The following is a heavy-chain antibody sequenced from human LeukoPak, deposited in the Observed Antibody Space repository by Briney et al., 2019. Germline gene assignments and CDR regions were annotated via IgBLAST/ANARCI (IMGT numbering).Heavy chain of an antibody. V-gene: IGHV3-23*01. J-gene: IGHJ4*02. CDR3: ARRGVVIRVILVGFHKEAFFFDS. D-gene: IGHD3-22*01. CDR1: GITLSNYG. Sequence: EGSLRLSCAVSGITLSNYGMSWVRQAPGKGLEWVAGISDSGGSTNYADSVKGRFTISRDNPKNTLYLQMNSLRAEDTAVYFCARRGVVIRVILVGFHKEAFFFDSWGQGALVTVSS. CDR2: ISDSGGST.